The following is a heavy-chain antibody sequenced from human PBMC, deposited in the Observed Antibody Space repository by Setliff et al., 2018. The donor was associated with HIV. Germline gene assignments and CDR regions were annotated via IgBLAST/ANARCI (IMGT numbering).Heavy chain of an antibody. Sequence: SETLSLTCTVSGGSISSGDYYWSWIRQSPGKGLEWIGEINHSGRTKYSPSLRSRVSISVDTSKTQFSLKLSSVTAADTAVYYCARRGMWSYETGGNPTATFDYWGQGVLVTVSS. D-gene: IGHD2-8*02. CDR2: INHSGRT. CDR3: ARRGMWSYETGGNPTATFDY. CDR1: GGSISSGDYY. J-gene: IGHJ4*02. V-gene: IGHV4-39*01.